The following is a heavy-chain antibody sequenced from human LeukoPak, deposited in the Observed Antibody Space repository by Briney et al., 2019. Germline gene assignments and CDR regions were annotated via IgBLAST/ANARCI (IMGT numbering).Heavy chain of an antibody. D-gene: IGHD6-13*01. V-gene: IGHV4-34*01. CDR2: INHSGST. CDR1: GGSFSGYY. J-gene: IGHJ6*02. Sequence: SETLSLTCAVYGGSFSGYYWSWIRQPPGKELEWIGEINHSGSTNYNPSLKSRVTISVDTSKNQFSLKLSSVTAADTAVYYCARVAGYSSFYYFQGMDVWGQGTTVTVSS. CDR3: ARVAGYSSFYYFQGMDV.